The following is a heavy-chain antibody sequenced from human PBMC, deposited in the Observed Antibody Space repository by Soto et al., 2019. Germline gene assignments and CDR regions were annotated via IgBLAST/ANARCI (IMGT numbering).Heavy chain of an antibody. J-gene: IGHJ5*01. CDR2: INAGNGNT. CDR1: GNTNGGSA. Sequence: GAAGQATCKARGNTNGGSAIHWGLQAPGQRLEWMGWINAGNGNTKYSQKFQGRVTITRDTSASTAYMERSSLRSEDTAGDYCARVYCRSTSCCRHWFDLRAQGSWVT. CDR3: ARVYCRSTSCCRHWFDL. D-gene: IGHD2-2*01. V-gene: IGHV1-3*01.